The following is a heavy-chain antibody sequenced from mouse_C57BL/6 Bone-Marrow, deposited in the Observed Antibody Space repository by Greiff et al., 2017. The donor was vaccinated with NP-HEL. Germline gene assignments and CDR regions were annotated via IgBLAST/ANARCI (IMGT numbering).Heavy chain of an antibody. CDR3: ARMGYGYWYFDV. J-gene: IGHJ1*03. CDR1: GYTFTSYW. V-gene: IGHV1-61*01. CDR2: IYPSDSET. Sequence: VQLQQPGAELVRPGSSVKLSCKASGYTFTSYWMDWVKQRPGQGLEWIGNIYPSDSETHYNQKFKDKATLTVDKSSSTAYMQLSSLTSEDSAVYYCARMGYGYWYFDVWGTGTTVTVSS. D-gene: IGHD1-1*01.